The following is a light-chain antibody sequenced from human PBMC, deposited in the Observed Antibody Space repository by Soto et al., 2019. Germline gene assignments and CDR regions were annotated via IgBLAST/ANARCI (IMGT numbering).Light chain of an antibody. Sequence: DIQMTQSPSTLSASVGDRVTITCRASQSINTWLAWYQQKPGKAPKLLIYDASSLESGVPSRFSGSGSGTEFTLTVSSLQPDDFATYYCQQYNSYSWTFGKGTKVDIK. CDR3: QQYNSYSWT. CDR2: DAS. J-gene: IGKJ1*01. CDR1: QSINTW. V-gene: IGKV1-5*01.